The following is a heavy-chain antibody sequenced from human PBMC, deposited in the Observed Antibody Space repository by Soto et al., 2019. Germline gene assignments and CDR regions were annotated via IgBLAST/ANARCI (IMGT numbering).Heavy chain of an antibody. V-gene: IGHV4-4*02. Sequence: QVQLQESGPGLVKPSGTLSLTCVVSGGSVTSGNWWTWVRQTPGRGLEYIGEIYHSGTTNYNPSLRSRATISIDNSKNQFALTLSFVTAADTAVYYCARHREFSGPCFFYYYMDVWGRGTAVTVS. CDR3: ARHREFSGPCFFYYYMDV. J-gene: IGHJ6*03. CDR1: GGSVTSGNW. D-gene: IGHD3-10*01. CDR2: IYHSGTT.